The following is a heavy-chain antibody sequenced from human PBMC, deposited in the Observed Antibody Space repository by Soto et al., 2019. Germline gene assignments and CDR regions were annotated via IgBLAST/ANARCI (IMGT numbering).Heavy chain of an antibody. Sequence: EVQLVESGGGLVQPGGSLRLSCAASGLTFSSSWMSWARQAPGKGLEGVANIKQDGSEKYYLDSVKGRFTISRDNAKNSLYLQMNSLRAEDTAVYYCARDLGYQTLDYWGQGTLVTVSS. V-gene: IGHV3-7*01. J-gene: IGHJ4*02. CDR1: GLTFSSSW. CDR2: IKQDGSEK. CDR3: ARDLGYQTLDY. D-gene: IGHD6-25*01.